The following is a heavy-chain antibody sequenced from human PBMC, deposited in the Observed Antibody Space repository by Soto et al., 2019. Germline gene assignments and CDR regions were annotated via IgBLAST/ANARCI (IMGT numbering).Heavy chain of an antibody. CDR2: IKQDGSEK. D-gene: IGHD4-17*01. J-gene: IGHJ6*03. Sequence: GGSLRLSCAASGFTFSSYWMSWVRQAPGKGLEWVANIKQDGSEKYYVDSVKGRFTISRDNAKNSLYLQMNSLRAEDTAVYYSARDYAVTTAPYYYYYMDVWGKGTAVTVSS. CDR1: GFTFSSYW. V-gene: IGHV3-7*01. CDR3: ARDYAVTTAPYYYYYMDV.